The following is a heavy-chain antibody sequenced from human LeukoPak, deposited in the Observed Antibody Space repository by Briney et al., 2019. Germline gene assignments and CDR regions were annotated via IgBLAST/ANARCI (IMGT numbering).Heavy chain of an antibody. Sequence: GRSLRLSCAASGFTLSYYGMHWVRQAPGKGLEWVALIWSDGSNENYADSVKGRFTISRDTSRNTLYLQMHSLRAEDTAVYYCARDADTSGSYWYFDLWGRGAQVTVSS. CDR1: GFTLSYYG. J-gene: IGHJ2*01. D-gene: IGHD3-22*01. CDR3: ARDADTSGSYWYFDL. V-gene: IGHV3-33*01. CDR2: IWSDGSNE.